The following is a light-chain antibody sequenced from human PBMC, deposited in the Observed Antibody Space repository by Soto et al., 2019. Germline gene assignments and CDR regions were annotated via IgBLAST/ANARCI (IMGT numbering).Light chain of an antibody. J-gene: IGKJ3*01. CDR1: QSVGIN. CDR3: QQRSNWPPLFT. CDR2: DIS. Sequence: EIVLTQSPATLSLSPGQSATLSCRASQSVGINLGWYQQKPGQAPRLLIYDISKRATGIPARISGSGSGTDFTFTISSLEPEDFAIYYCQQRSNWPPLFTFGPGTIVDI. V-gene: IGKV3-11*01.